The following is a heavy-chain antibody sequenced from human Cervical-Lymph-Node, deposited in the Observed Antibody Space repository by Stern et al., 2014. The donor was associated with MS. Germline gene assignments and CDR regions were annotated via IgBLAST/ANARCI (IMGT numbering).Heavy chain of an antibody. Sequence: EVQLLESGGGLVQPGGSLRLSCAASGFTFSSYSMSWVRQAPGKGLEWVSAISGSSGATYYADSVKGRITLSRDNSTSNNDQPMNSLRVEDPALYYCASPNDYSNYVPFDTWGQGTLVTVSS. J-gene: IGHJ4*02. CDR3: ASPNDYSNYVPFDT. CDR2: ISGSSGAT. V-gene: IGHV3-23*01. D-gene: IGHD4-11*01. CDR1: GFTFSSYS.